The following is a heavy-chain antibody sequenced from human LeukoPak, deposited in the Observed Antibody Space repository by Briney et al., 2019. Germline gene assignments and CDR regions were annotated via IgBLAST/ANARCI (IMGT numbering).Heavy chain of an antibody. CDR3: ARHRSYYDILTGYYRTYYFDY. CDR1: GGSFSGYY. D-gene: IGHD3-9*01. J-gene: IGHJ4*02. Sequence: PSETLSLTCAVYGGSFSGYYWSWIRQPPGKGLEWIGEINHGGSTNYNPSLKSRVTISVDTSKNQFSLKLSSVTAADTAVYYCARHRSYYDILTGYYRTYYFDYWGQGTLVTVSS. CDR2: INHGGST. V-gene: IGHV4-34*01.